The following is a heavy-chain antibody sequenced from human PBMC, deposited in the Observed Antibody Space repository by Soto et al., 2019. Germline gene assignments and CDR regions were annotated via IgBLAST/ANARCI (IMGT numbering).Heavy chain of an antibody. D-gene: IGHD6-19*01. V-gene: IGHV4-39*01. CDR3: ARPIAVAGTGYYGMDV. CDR1: GGSISSSSYY. J-gene: IGHJ6*02. Sequence: LSLTCTVSGGSISSSSYYWGWIRQPPGKGLEWIGSIYYSGSTYYNPSLKSRVTISVDTSKNQFSLKLSSVTAADTAVYYCARPIAVAGTGYYGMDVWGQGTTVTVSS. CDR2: IYYSGST.